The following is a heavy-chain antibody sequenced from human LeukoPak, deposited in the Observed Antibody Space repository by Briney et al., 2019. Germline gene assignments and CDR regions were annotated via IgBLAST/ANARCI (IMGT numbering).Heavy chain of an antibody. CDR2: IYYSRST. CDR3: ARDNWNYGSSMDV. J-gene: IGHJ6*02. D-gene: IGHD1-7*01. Sequence: SETLSLTCTVSGGSISSYYWSWIRQPPGKGLEWIGYIYYSRSTNYNPSLKSRVTISVDTSKNQFSLKLSSVTAADTAVYYCARDNWNYGSSMDVWGQGTTVTVSS. CDR1: GGSISSYY. V-gene: IGHV4-59*01.